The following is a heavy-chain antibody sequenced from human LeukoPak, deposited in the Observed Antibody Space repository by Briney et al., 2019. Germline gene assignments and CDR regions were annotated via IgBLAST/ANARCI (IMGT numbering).Heavy chain of an antibody. CDR1: GGTFSSYA. CDR2: ILPILGIA. V-gene: IGHV1-69*04. CDR3: AADYYDSSGYSHDAFDI. Sequence: SAKVSCTASGGTFSSYAISWVRQAPGQGLDRMARILPILGIANYAQEFQGRVTITADKSTSTAYMELSSLRSEDTAVYYCAADYYDSSGYSHDAFDIWGQGTMVTVSS. J-gene: IGHJ3*02. D-gene: IGHD3-22*01.